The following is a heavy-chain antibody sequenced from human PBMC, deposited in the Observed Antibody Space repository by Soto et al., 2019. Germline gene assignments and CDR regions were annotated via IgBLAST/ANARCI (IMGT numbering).Heavy chain of an antibody. J-gene: IGHJ6*02. D-gene: IGHD2-15*01. Sequence: QVQLEQSGAEVKKPGSSLKVSCTATGGTFSNYAISWVRQAPGQGLEWMAGIIPVYGTPSYAQRFQDRVTIIADESTTTAYMEVHSLRSEDTAIYYCSIVTAYGMHVWGPGTTVIVSS. CDR3: SIVTAYGMHV. V-gene: IGHV1-69*01. CDR1: GGTFSNYA. CDR2: IIPVYGTP.